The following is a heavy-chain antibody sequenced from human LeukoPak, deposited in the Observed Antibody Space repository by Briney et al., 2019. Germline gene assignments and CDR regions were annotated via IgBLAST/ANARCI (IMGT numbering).Heavy chain of an antibody. Sequence: SETLSLACAVSGGSISSSNWWSWVRQPPGKGLEWIGEIYPSGSTNYNPSLKSRVTISVDTSKNQFSLKLSSVTAADTAVYYCARGSTYYDFWSGSSPYMDVWGKGTTVTVSS. CDR2: IYPSGST. V-gene: IGHV4-4*02. J-gene: IGHJ6*03. CDR1: GGSISSSNW. D-gene: IGHD3-3*01. CDR3: ARGSTYYDFWSGSSPYMDV.